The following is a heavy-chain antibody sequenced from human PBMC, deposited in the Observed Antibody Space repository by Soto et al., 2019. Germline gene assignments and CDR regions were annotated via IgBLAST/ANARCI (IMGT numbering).Heavy chain of an antibody. CDR1: GFTFSSYS. J-gene: IGHJ6*03. CDR2: ISSSSSYI. D-gene: IGHD3-10*01. Sequence: PGGSLRLSCSASGFTFSSYSMNWVRQAPGKGLEWVSSISSSSSYIYYADSVKGRFTISRDNAKNSLYLQMNSLRAEDTAVYYCARESYYGSGSYYKGGYYYYYMEVWGKGTTVTVSS. V-gene: IGHV3-21*01. CDR3: ARESYYGSGSYYKGGYYYYYMEV.